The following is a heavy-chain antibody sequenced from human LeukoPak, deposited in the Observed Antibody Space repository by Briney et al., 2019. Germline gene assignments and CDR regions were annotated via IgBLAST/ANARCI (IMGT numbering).Heavy chain of an antibody. CDR1: GFTLSSYA. J-gene: IGHJ6*04. V-gene: IGHV3-23*01. CDR3: AKHSSSLRDYYYYGMDV. Sequence: QPGGSLRLSCAASGFTLSSYAMSWVRQAPGKGLEWVSAISGSGGSTYYADSVKGRFTISRDNSKNTLYLQMNSLRAEDTAVYYCAKHSSSLRDYYYYGMDVWGKGTTVTVSS. CDR2: ISGSGGST. D-gene: IGHD6-13*01.